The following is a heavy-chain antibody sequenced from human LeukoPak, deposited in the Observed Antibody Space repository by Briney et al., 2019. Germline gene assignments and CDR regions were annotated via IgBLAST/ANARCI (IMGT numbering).Heavy chain of an antibody. Sequence: PGGSLRLSCAASGFTFSTYAMTWVRQAPGKGLEWVSSISSSSSYIYYADSVKGRFTISRDNAKNSLSLQMNSLRAEDTAVYYCARDGVVVAANDYWGQGTLVTVSS. CDR3: ARDGVVVAANDY. V-gene: IGHV3-21*01. J-gene: IGHJ4*02. D-gene: IGHD2-15*01. CDR1: GFTFSTYA. CDR2: ISSSSSYI.